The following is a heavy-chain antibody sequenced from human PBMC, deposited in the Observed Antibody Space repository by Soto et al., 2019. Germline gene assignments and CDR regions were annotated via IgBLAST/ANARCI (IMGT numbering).Heavy chain of an antibody. J-gene: IGHJ4*02. CDR2: IYSTGST. CDR3: ARGESMLPSVLTSPLDY. D-gene: IGHD3-16*01. Sequence: QVQLQESGPGLVKPSQTLSLICTVSGDAISNDNYYWSWIRQPPGKGLEWIGYIYSTGSTTYNPSLRSRLTMSIDPSKRHFSLKLTFVTAADTAVYYCARGESMLPSVLTSPLDYWGQGTLVTVSS. CDR1: GDAISNDNYY. V-gene: IGHV4-30-4*08.